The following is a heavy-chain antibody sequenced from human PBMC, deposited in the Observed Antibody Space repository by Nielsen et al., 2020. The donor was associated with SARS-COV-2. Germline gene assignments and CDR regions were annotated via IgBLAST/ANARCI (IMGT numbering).Heavy chain of an antibody. J-gene: IGHJ6*03. V-gene: IGHV4-59*01. CDR3: ARGLMAPYCSSTSCYIRYHYYYMDV. CDR2: IYYSGST. D-gene: IGHD2-2*02. Sequence: ESLKISCAASGFNFNNYAMTWIRQPPGKGLEWIGYIYYSGSTNYNPSLKSRVTISVDTSKNQFSLKLSSVTAADTAVYYCARGLMAPYCSSTSCYIRYHYYYMDVWGKGTTVTVAS. CDR1: GFNFNNYA.